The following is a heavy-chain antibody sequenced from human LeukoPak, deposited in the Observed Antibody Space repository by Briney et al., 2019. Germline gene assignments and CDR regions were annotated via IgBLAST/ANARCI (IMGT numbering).Heavy chain of an antibody. CDR1: GFTFRNYF. V-gene: IGHV3-30-3*01. J-gene: IGHJ3*02. CDR3: VRVRQDTIVHSGAFDS. CDR2: IASDGSQT. Sequence: GGSLRLSCAASGFTFRNYFMHWVRQAPGEGLEWVAVIASDGSQTFYVESVEGRFTISRDNSNKTLYLQMNSLRAEDTAVYFCVRVRQDTIVHSGAFDSWGQGRTVTVSA. D-gene: IGHD3-10*01.